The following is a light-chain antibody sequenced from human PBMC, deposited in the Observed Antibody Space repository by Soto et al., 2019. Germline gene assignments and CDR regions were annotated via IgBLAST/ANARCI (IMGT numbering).Light chain of an antibody. CDR1: SSDVGGYNY. Sequence: QSALTQPASVSGSPGQSVTISCTGTSSDVGGYNYVSWYQQHPGKAPKLMIYEVSNRPSGVSNRFSGSKSGNTASLTISGLQAEDEADYYCTSYAGSSTHVVFRGGTKLTVL. CDR2: EVS. CDR3: TSYAGSSTHVV. J-gene: IGLJ2*01. V-gene: IGLV2-14*01.